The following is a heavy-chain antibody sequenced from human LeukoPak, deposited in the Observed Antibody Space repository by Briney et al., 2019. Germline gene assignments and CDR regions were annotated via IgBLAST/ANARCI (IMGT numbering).Heavy chain of an antibody. V-gene: IGHV3-23*01. Sequence: PGRSLRLSCAASGFTFSSYAMHWVRQAPGKGLEWVSSISESGDDTAYADSVKGRFIISRDNSRNTLYLQMITLRAEDTAVYFCVKQFVDVWGQGTLVTVSS. CDR2: ISESGDDT. D-gene: IGHD5-24*01. CDR1: GFTFSSYA. J-gene: IGHJ5*02. CDR3: VKQFVDV.